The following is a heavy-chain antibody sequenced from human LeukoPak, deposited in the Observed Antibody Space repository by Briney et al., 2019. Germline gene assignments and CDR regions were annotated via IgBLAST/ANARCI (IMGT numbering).Heavy chain of an antibody. D-gene: IGHD3-3*01. V-gene: IGHV3-7*01. CDR2: IKQDGSEK. Sequence: GGSLRLSCAASGFTFSSYWMSWVRQAPGKGLEWVANIKQDGSEKYYVDSVKGRFTISRDNAKNSLYLQMNSLRAEDTAVYYCARGLRSFIDDFWSGYYMGRGAYGMDVWGQGTTVTVSS. CDR3: ARGLRSFIDDFWSGYYMGRGAYGMDV. CDR1: GFTFSSYW. J-gene: IGHJ6*02.